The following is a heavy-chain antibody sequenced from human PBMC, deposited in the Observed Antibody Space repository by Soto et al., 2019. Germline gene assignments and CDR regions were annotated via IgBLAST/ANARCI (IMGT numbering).Heavy chain of an antibody. Sequence: HPGGSLRLSCAASGFTFSTYSMNWVRQAPGKGLEWVSYINSSGTTKYYAGSVKGRFTISRDNAKNSLYLQMNSLRAEDTAVYYCARMSSSISPGCWGQGALVTVSS. J-gene: IGHJ4*02. CDR3: ARMSSSISPGC. D-gene: IGHD2-2*01. CDR1: GFTFSTYS. CDR2: INSSGTTK. V-gene: IGHV3-48*01.